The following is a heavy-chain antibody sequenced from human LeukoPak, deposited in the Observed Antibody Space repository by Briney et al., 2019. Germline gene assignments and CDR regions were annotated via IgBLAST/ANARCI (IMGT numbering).Heavy chain of an antibody. Sequence: SETLSLTCTVSGGSIISSYWTWIRQPPGKGLEWIGYMYNSGRTTNYNPSLKGRATISMDTSKNQFSLNLKSVTAADTAIYYCAKIPGDRPDDWGQGTLVTVS. CDR2: MYNSGRTT. CDR1: GGSIISSY. D-gene: IGHD7-27*01. J-gene: IGHJ4*02. CDR3: AKIPGDRPDD. V-gene: IGHV4-59*03.